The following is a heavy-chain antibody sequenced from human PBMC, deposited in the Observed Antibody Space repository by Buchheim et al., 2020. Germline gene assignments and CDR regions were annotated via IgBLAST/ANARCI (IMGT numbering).Heavy chain of an antibody. CDR3: ARDKGSSGTSDFDY. V-gene: IGHV3-30-3*01. Sequence: QVQLVESGGGVVQPGRSLRLSCAASGFTFSSYAMHWVRQAPGKGLEWVAVISYDGSNKYYADSVKGRFNISRDNSKNTLYLQMNSLRAEDTAVYYCARDKGSSGTSDFDYWGQGTL. CDR2: ISYDGSNK. J-gene: IGHJ4*02. D-gene: IGHD6-19*01. CDR1: GFTFSSYA.